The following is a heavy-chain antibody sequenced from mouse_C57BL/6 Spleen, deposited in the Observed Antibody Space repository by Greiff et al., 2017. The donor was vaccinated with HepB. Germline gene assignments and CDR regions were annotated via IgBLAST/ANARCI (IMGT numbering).Heavy chain of an antibody. CDR2: ISSGSSTI. V-gene: IGHV5-17*01. D-gene: IGHD2-4*01. Sequence: EVKLVESGGGLVKPGGSLKLSCAASGFTFSDYGMHWVRQAPEKGLEWVAYISSGSSTIYYADTVKGRFTISRDNAKNTLFLQMTSLRSEDTAMYYCARDDYDEVPYWGQGTLVTVSA. CDR1: GFTFSDYG. J-gene: IGHJ3*01. CDR3: ARDDYDEVPY.